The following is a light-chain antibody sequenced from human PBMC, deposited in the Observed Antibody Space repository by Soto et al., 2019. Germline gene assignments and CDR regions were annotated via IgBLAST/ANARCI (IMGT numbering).Light chain of an antibody. CDR1: SSDVGDYNY. J-gene: IGLJ1*01. CDR2: EVS. CDR3: CSYTSTSARV. V-gene: IGLV2-14*03. Sequence: ALTQPASVSGSPGQSITISCTGTSSDVGDYNYVSWYQQHPGKAPKLIIYEVSTRPSGISNRFSGSKSGNTASLTISGLQAADEADYYCCSYTSTSARVFGTGTKV.